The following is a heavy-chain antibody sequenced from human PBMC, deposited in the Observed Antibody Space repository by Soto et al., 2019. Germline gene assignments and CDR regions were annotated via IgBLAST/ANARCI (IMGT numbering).Heavy chain of an antibody. J-gene: IGHJ5*02. V-gene: IGHV4-39*01. D-gene: IGHD1-26*01. Sequence: ETLSLTCTVSGGSISSSSYFWGWIRQPPGKGLEWIGSIYYSGSTYYNPSLKSRVTISVDTSKNQFSLKLSSVTAADTAVYYCARLDGSYEVNWFDPWGQGTLVTVSS. CDR2: IYYSGST. CDR3: ARLDGSYEVNWFDP. CDR1: GGSISSSSYF.